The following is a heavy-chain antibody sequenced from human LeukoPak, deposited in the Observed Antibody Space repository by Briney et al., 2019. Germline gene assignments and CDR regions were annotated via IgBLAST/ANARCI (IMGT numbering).Heavy chain of an antibody. CDR1: RFTFSNAW. D-gene: IGHD4-11*01. J-gene: IGHJ4*02. V-gene: IGHV3-15*01. Sequence: PGGSLRLSCAPPRFTFSNAWSSWVRQALGRGPGWVGRIKSKTDGGTTDYAAPVKGRFTNSRDDSKITLYLQMNSLKTEDTAVYYCTTADYPLFGYWGQGTLVTVSS. CDR3: TTADYPLFGY. CDR2: IKSKTDGGTT.